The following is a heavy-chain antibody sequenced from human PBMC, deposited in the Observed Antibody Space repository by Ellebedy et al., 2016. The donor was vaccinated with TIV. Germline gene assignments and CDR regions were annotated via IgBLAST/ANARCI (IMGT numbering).Heavy chain of an antibody. CDR3: ARNRVIFTFEKSYFDL. CDR2: IYSTGSN. J-gene: IGHJ2*01. D-gene: IGHD3-16*01. CDR1: GDSISSSTYY. V-gene: IGHV4-39*01. Sequence: GSLRLSCSVSGDSISSSTYYWGWIRQPPGQGLEWIGTIYSTGSNYYNPSLPSRITISVDTSKNQFSLNLRSVTAEDTAVYYCARNRVIFTFEKSYFDLWGRGTLVTVSS.